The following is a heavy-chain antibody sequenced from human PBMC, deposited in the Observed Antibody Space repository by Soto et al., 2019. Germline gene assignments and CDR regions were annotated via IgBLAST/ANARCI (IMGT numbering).Heavy chain of an antibody. CDR3: ARGKGVLRYFDWSPPKGFDY. D-gene: IGHD3-9*01. CDR1: GYTFTSYY. Sequence: QGQLVPAGAEVEKPGASVKVSCKASGYTFTSYYMHWVRQAPGQGLEWMGIINPSGGSTSYAQKFQGRVTMTRDTSTSTVYMELSSLRSEDTAVYYCARGKGVLRYFDWSPPKGFDYWGQGTLVTVSS. CDR2: INPSGGST. J-gene: IGHJ4*02. V-gene: IGHV1-46*01.